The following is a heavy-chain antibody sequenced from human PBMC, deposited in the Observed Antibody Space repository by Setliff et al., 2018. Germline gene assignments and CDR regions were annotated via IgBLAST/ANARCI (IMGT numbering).Heavy chain of an antibody. CDR3: ARDHVYGSQYYYYYYGMDV. D-gene: IGHD3-10*01. Sequence: GGSLRLSCAAFGFTFSRYWMSWVRQAPGKGLEWVANIKQDGSEKYYVDSVKGRFTISRDNAKNSLYLQMNSLRAEDTAVYYCARDHVYGSQYYYYYYGMDVWGQGTTVTVSS. CDR1: GFTFSRYW. V-gene: IGHV3-7*01. J-gene: IGHJ6*02. CDR2: IKQDGSEK.